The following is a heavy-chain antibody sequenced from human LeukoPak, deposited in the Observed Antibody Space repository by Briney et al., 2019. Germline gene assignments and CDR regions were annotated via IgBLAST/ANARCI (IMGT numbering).Heavy chain of an antibody. Sequence: GGSLRLSCAASGFTFSSYEMNWVRQAPGKGLGWVSYISSSGSTIYYADSVKGRFTISRDNAKNSLYLQMNSLRAEDTAVYYCARDPDYGDYGDYWGQGTLVTVSS. CDR1: GFTFSSYE. CDR3: ARDPDYGDYGDY. D-gene: IGHD4-17*01. V-gene: IGHV3-48*03. CDR2: ISSSGSTI. J-gene: IGHJ4*02.